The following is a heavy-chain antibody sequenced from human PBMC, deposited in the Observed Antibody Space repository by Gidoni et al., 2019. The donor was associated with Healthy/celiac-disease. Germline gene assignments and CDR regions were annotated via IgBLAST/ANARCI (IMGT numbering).Heavy chain of an antibody. CDR3: ARDLGVGATGYFDY. CDR2: TYYRSKWYN. CDR1: GNSVSSNRAA. V-gene: IGHV6-1*01. D-gene: IGHD1-26*01. Sequence: QVQLQQSGPRLVKTSQTLSLTCAIPGNSVSSNRAAWNWIRQSPSRGLEWLGRTYYRSKWYNDDAKSVKSRITINADTSKNQFSLQLRSVTPEDTAVYYCARDLGVGATGYFDYWGRGTLVTVSS. J-gene: IGHJ4*02.